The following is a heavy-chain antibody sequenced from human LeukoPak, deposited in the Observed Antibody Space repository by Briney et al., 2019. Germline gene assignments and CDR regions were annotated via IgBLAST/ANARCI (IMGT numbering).Heavy chain of an antibody. Sequence: ASVKVSCKASGYTFTSYGISWVRQAPGQGLEWMGWISAYNGNTNYAQKLQGRVTMTTDTPTSTAYMELRSLRSDDTAVYYCARVRGRLVPAYYFDYWGQGTLVTVSS. V-gene: IGHV1-18*04. J-gene: IGHJ4*02. CDR3: ARVRGRLVPAYYFDY. CDR1: GYTFTSYG. CDR2: ISAYNGNT. D-gene: IGHD2-2*01.